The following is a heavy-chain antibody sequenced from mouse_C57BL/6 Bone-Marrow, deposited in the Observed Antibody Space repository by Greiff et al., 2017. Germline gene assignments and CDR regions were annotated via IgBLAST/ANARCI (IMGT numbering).Heavy chain of an antibody. CDR1: GFSLTSYG. V-gene: IGHV2-2*01. J-gene: IGHJ2*01. CDR2: IWSGGST. Sequence: VQRVESGPGLVQPSQSLSITCTVSGFSLTSYGVHWVRQSPGKGLEWLGVIWSGGSTDYTASFISRLSISKDNSKSQVFFKMNSLQADDTAIYYCARNSLFDYWGQGTTLTVSS. CDR3: ARNSLFDY.